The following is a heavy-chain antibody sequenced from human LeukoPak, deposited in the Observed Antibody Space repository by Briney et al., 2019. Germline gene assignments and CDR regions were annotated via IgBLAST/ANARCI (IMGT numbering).Heavy chain of an antibody. CDR3: ATHDSSGFYYYFHY. D-gene: IGHD3-22*01. CDR1: GFTFSSYA. J-gene: IGHJ4*02. Sequence: PGGSLRLSCAASGFTFSSYAMSWVRQAPGEGLEWVSSISVSGGSTYYADSVKGRFTISRDNSKNTLYLQMNSLRAEDTAVYYCATHDSSGFYYYFHYWGQGTLVTVSS. V-gene: IGHV3-23*01. CDR2: ISVSGGST.